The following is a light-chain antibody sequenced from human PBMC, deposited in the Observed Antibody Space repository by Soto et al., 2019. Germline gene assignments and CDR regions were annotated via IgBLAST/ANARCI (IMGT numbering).Light chain of an antibody. V-gene: IGKV3-11*01. J-gene: IGKJ1*01. CDR2: DAS. CDR3: QQRSKWPKT. CDR1: QSVSSY. Sequence: IIFTQSPATLSLTPRVRATLYCRASQSVSSYLAWYQQKPGQAPRLLIYDASNRATGIPARFSGSGSGTDFTLTISSLEPEDFAVYYCQQRSKWPKTFGQGTKVDI.